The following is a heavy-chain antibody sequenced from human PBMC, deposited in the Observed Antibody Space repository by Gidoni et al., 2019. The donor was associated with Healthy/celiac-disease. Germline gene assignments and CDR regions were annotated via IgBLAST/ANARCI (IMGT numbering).Heavy chain of an antibody. J-gene: IGHJ3*02. Sequence: QVQLVEAGGGVVQPGRSLRLSCAAPGFPFRSYGMHWVRQAPGKGLEWVAVISYDGSNKYYADSVKGRFTISRDNSKNTLYLQMNSLRAEDTAVYYCAKVLQLLWHAFDIWGQGTMVTVSS. CDR2: ISYDGSNK. CDR3: AKVLQLLWHAFDI. V-gene: IGHV3-30*18. CDR1: GFPFRSYG. D-gene: IGHD3-10*01.